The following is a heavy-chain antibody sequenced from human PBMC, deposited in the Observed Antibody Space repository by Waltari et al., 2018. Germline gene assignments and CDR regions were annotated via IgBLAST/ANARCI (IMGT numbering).Heavy chain of an antibody. V-gene: IGHV1-46*03. CDR3: ARGYSGSYYVPYYYYMDV. Sequence: QVQLVQSGAEVKKPGASVKVSCKASGYTFTSYYMHWVRQAPGQGLEWMGIINPSGGSTSYAQKFQGRVTRTRDTSTSTVYMELSSLRSEDTAVYYCARGYSGSYYVPYYYYMDVWGKGTTVTVSS. D-gene: IGHD1-26*01. CDR1: GYTFTSYY. CDR2: INPSGGST. J-gene: IGHJ6*03.